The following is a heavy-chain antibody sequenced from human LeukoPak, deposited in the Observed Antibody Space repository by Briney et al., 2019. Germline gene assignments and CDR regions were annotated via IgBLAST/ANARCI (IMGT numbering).Heavy chain of an antibody. CDR2: IYCSGST. Sequence: SETLSLTCTVSGGSISSGGYYWSWIRQHPGKGLEWIGYIYCSGSTYYNPSLKSRVTISVDTSKNQFSLKLSSVTAADTAVYYCARVVAAAGNHIDYWGQGTLVTVSS. J-gene: IGHJ4*02. CDR3: ARVVAAAGNHIDY. D-gene: IGHD6-13*01. V-gene: IGHV4-31*03. CDR1: GGSISSGGYY.